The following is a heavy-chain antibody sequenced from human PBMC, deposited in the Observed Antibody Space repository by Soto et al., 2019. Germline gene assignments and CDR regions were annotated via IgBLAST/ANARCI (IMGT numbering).Heavy chain of an antibody. Sequence: GGSLRLSCAASGFTFSSYAMHWVRQAPGKGLEWVAVISYDGSNKYYADSVKGRFTISRDNSKNTLYLQMNSLRAEDTAVYYCASGGYSYGPFDYWGQGTLVTVSS. D-gene: IGHD5-18*01. CDR1: GFTFSSYA. CDR2: ISYDGSNK. CDR3: ASGGYSYGPFDY. V-gene: IGHV3-30-3*01. J-gene: IGHJ4*02.